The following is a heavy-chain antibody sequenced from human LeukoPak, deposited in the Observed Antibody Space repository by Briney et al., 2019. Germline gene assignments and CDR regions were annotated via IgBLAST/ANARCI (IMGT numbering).Heavy chain of an antibody. CDR3: ARGLLSSGYEYVSMGFDS. CDR2: IIPIFGTA. Sequence: ASVKVSCKASGGTSSNYAISWVRQAPGQGLEWMGEIIPIFGTANYAQRFQGRVTITADESTSTAYMELSSLRSEDTAVYYCARGLLSSGYEYVSMGFDSWGQGTLITVSS. D-gene: IGHD5-12*01. J-gene: IGHJ4*02. CDR1: GGTSSNYA. V-gene: IGHV1-69*13.